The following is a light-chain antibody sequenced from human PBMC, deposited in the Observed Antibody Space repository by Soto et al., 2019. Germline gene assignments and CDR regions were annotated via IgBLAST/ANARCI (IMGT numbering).Light chain of an antibody. CDR3: ATWDDSLSAVV. J-gene: IGLJ2*01. V-gene: IGLV1-47*02. CDR2: SNY. Sequence: VLTQPPSASGTPGQSVTISCSGSSSNIGTSSVYWYQRLPGTAPKLLIHSNYQRPPGVPDRFSGSKSGTSASLAISGLRSEDEADYYCATWDDSLSAVVFGGGTKLTVL. CDR1: SSNIGTSS.